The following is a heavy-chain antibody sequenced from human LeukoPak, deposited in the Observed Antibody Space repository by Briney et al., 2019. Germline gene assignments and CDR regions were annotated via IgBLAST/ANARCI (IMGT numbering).Heavy chain of an antibody. CDR3: AKSAGIVVVPAAKGFGY. V-gene: IGHV3-23*01. D-gene: IGHD2-2*01. Sequence: GGSLRLSCAASGFTFSSYAMSWVRQAPGKGLEWVSAISGSGGSTYYADSVKGRFTISRDNSKNTLYLQMNSLRAEDTAVYYCAKSAGIVVVPAAKGFGYWGQGTLVTVSS. CDR2: ISGSGGST. CDR1: GFTFSSYA. J-gene: IGHJ4*02.